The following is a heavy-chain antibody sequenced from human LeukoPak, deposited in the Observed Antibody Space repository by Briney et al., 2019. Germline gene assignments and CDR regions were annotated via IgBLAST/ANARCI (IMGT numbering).Heavy chain of an antibody. D-gene: IGHD5-24*01. CDR2: IYYSGST. CDR1: GGSISSYY. J-gene: IGHJ4*02. Sequence: SETLSLTCTVSGGSISSYYWSWIRQPPGKGLEWIGYIYYSGSTKYNPSLKSRVSISVDTTKNQFSLKLSSVTAADTAVYYCARGAGAGYNLQPFDYWGQGTLVTVSS. V-gene: IGHV4-59*08. CDR3: ARGAGAGYNLQPFDY.